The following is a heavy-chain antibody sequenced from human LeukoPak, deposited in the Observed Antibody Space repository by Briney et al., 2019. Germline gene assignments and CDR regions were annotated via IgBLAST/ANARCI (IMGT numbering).Heavy chain of an antibody. Sequence: PGGSLRLSCAASGFTVSSNYMSWVRQAPGKGLEWVSVIYSGGSTYYADSVKGRFTISRDNSKNTLYLQMKSLRAEDTAVYYCASPSYDSSDAFDMWGQGTMVTVSS. V-gene: IGHV3-66*01. D-gene: IGHD3-22*01. J-gene: IGHJ3*02. CDR1: GFTVSSNY. CDR2: IYSGGST. CDR3: ASPSYDSSDAFDM.